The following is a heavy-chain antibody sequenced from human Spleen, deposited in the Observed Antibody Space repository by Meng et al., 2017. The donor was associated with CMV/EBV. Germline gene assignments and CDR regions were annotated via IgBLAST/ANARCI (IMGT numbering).Heavy chain of an antibody. CDR3: ARGSTYDSGSYYQGEYFQH. CDR2: IGSDGDST. J-gene: IGHJ1*01. Sequence: TFSSYAMYWGRQAPGKGLQYVSAIGSDGDSTDYADSVKGRFIIARDNSENTLYLQMGSLRAEDMAVYYCARGSTYDSGSYYQGEYFQHWGQGTLVTVSS. V-gene: IGHV3-64*02. CDR1: TFSSYA. D-gene: IGHD3-10*01.